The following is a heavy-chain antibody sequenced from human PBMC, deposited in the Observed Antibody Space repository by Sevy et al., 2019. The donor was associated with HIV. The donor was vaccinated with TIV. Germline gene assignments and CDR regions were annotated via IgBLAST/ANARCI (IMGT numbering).Heavy chain of an antibody. CDR1: GFTFSSYS. J-gene: IGHJ4*02. CDR3: ARGDGYNPADSFDY. V-gene: IGHV3-48*02. CDR2: ISSSSSTI. D-gene: IGHD5-12*01. Sequence: GGSLRLSCAASGFTFSSYSMNWVRQAPGKGLERVSYISSSSSTIYYADSVKGRFTISRDNAKNSLYLQMNSLRDEDTAVYYCARGDGYNPADSFDYWGQGTLVTVSS.